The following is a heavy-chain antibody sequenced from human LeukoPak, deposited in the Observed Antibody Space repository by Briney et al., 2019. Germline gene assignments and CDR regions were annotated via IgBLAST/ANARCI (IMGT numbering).Heavy chain of an antibody. J-gene: IGHJ6*02. CDR1: GYTFASFG. CDR3: ARDIVMVVGSFYYGMDV. CDR2: ISAYNGNT. V-gene: IGHV1-18*01. D-gene: IGHD2-8*02. Sequence: ASVKVSCTASGYTFASFGISWVRQAPGQGLEWMGWISAYNGNTNFAQNLQGRVTLTTDTSTSTAYMELRSLRSDDTAVYYCARDIVMVVGSFYYGMDVWGQGTTVTVSS.